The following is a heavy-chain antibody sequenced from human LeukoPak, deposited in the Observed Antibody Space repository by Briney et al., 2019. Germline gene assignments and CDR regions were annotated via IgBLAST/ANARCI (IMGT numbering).Heavy chain of an antibody. CDR3: ARSLITFGGVIVVYFDY. V-gene: IGHV1-2*02. J-gene: IGHJ4*02. Sequence: ASVKVSCKASGCTFTGYYMHWVRQAPGQGLEWMGWINPNSGGTNYAQKFQGRVTMTRDTSISTAYMELSRLRSDDTAVYYCARSLITFGGVIVVYFDYWGQGTLVTVSS. CDR1: GCTFTGYY. D-gene: IGHD3-16*02. CDR2: INPNSGGT.